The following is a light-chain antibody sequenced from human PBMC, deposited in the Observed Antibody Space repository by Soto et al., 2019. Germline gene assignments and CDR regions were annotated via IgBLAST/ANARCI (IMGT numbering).Light chain of an antibody. V-gene: IGLV1-44*01. Sequence: QSVLTQPPSASGTPGQRVTISCSGSSSNIGSNTVNWYQQLPGTAPKLLIYSNNQRRSWVPDRFSGSKSGTSASLAISGLQSEDEADYYCAAWDDSLNGSVVFGGGTKVTVL. CDR2: SNN. J-gene: IGLJ2*01. CDR3: AAWDDSLNGSVV. CDR1: SSNIGSNT.